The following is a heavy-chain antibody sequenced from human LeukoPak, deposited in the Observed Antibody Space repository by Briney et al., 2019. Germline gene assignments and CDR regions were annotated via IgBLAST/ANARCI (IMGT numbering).Heavy chain of an antibody. CDR1: GGSISSSSYY. CDR3: ARQLGYCSSTSCYPDY. Sequence: PSETLSLTCTVSGGSISSSSYYWGWIRQPPGKGLEWIGSIYYSGSTYYNPSLKSRVTISVDTSKNQFSLKLSSVTAAVTAVYYCARQLGYCSSTSCYPDYWGQGTLVTVSS. D-gene: IGHD2-2*01. J-gene: IGHJ4*02. V-gene: IGHV4-39*07. CDR2: IYYSGST.